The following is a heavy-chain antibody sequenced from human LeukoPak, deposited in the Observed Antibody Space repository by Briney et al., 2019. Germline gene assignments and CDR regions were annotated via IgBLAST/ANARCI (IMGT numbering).Heavy chain of an antibody. J-gene: IGHJ1*01. V-gene: IGHV1-69*13. CDR1: GGTFSSYA. Sequence: ASVKVSCKASGGTFSSYAISWVRQAPGQGLEWMGRIIPIFGTANYAQKFQGRVTITSDESTSTAYMELSSLRSEDTAVYYCARAAGYYLAEYFQHWGQGTLVTVSS. CDR2: IIPIFGTA. D-gene: IGHD3-9*01. CDR3: ARAAGYYLAEYFQH.